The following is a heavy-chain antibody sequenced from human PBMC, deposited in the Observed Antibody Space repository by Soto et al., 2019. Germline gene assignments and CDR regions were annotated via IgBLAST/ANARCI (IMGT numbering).Heavy chain of an antibody. V-gene: IGHV5-51*01. CDR1: GYTLTNYW. CDR3: ARGGTSSSRFFDF. CDR2: IYSSDSDT. J-gene: IGHJ4*02. D-gene: IGHD6-6*01. Sequence: PGESLKISCKGSGYTLTNYWIGWVRQMPGKGLELMGVIYSSDSDTRYSPSFQGQVTISADKSITTAYLQWSSLKASDTAIYYCARGGTSSSRFFDFWGQGTLVTVSS.